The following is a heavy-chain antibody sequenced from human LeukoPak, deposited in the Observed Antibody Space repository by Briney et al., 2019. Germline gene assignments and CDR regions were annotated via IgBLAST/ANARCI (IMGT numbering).Heavy chain of an antibody. CDR3: AKVYRNYYDSSGEQFDY. CDR1: GFTFSSYG. CDR2: ISSGSSYI. D-gene: IGHD3-22*01. J-gene: IGHJ4*02. V-gene: IGHV3-21*04. Sequence: GVSLRLSCAASGFTFSSYGMDWVRQAPGKGLEWVSSISSGSSYIYYADSVKGRFTISRDNSKNTLYLQMNSLRAEDTALYYCAKVYRNYYDSSGEQFDYWGQGTLVTVSS.